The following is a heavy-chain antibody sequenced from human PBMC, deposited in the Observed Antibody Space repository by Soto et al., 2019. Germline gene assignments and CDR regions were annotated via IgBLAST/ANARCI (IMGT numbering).Heavy chain of an antibody. J-gene: IGHJ6*02. V-gene: IGHV1-2*04. CDR1: GYTFTGYY. D-gene: IGHD3-3*01. Sequence: ASVKVSCKASGYTFTGYYMHWVRQAPGQGLEWMGWINPNSGGTNYAQKFQGWVTMTRDTSISTAYMELSRLRSDDTAVYYCARERSRRITSDFCSDYYTRGGGDYCDGIHVWGQGTMVTVSS. CDR3: ARERSRRITSDFCSDYYTRGGGDYCDGIHV. CDR2: INPNSGGT.